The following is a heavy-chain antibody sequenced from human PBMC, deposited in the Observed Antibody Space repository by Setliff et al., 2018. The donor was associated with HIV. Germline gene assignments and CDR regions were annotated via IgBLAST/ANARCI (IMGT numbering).Heavy chain of an antibody. Sequence: ASVKVSCKASGDSFTTYAISWVRQAPGQGLEWMGWISAYNGNTLYAQKLQGRVTMTRDTSTSTAYMELRSMRSDDTAVYYCARGPPIVVVPAALLTFDYWGQGTLVTVSS. CDR2: ISAYNGNT. CDR3: ARGPPIVVVPAALLTFDY. CDR1: GDSFTTYA. J-gene: IGHJ4*02. V-gene: IGHV1-18*01. D-gene: IGHD2-2*01.